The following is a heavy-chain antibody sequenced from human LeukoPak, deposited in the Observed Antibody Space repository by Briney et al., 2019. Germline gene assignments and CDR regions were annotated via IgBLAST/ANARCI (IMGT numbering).Heavy chain of an antibody. Sequence: SETLSLTCAVYGGSFSGYYWSWIRQPPGKGLEWIGEINHSGSTNYNPSLKSRVTISVDTSKNQFSLKLSSVTAADTAVYYCASVHRDGYGYWGQGTLVTVSS. V-gene: IGHV4-34*01. CDR2: INHSGST. CDR3: ASVHRDGYGY. CDR1: GGSFSGYY. D-gene: IGHD5-24*01. J-gene: IGHJ4*02.